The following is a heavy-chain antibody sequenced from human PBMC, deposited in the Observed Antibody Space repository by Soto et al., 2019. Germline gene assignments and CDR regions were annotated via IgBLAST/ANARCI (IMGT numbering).Heavy chain of an antibody. J-gene: IGHJ5*02. CDR2: FSGTGGYT. CDR3: ARGQRALITYGPFDP. CDR1: GFTLSSYA. V-gene: IGHV3-23*01. Sequence: GGSLRLSCAASGFTLSSYAMSWVRQAPGKGLEWVSTFSGTGGYTYYADSVKGRFTISRDDSKNTLFLHMKSLRAADTAVYYCARGQRALITYGPFDPWGQGTLVTVSS. D-gene: IGHD4-17*01.